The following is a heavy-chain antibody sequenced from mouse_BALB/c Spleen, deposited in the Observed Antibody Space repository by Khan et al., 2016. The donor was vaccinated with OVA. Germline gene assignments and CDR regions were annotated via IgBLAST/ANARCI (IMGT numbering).Heavy chain of an antibody. CDR1: GFNIKDTY. Sequence: EVQLQQSGAELVKPGASVKLSCTASGFNIKDTYMHWVKQRPEQGLEWIGRIDPANGNTKYDPKFQGKATITADTSSNTAYLKFSSMTSEDTAVYFCAREWTYFWYFDVWGAGTTVTVSS. V-gene: IGHV14-3*02. D-gene: IGHD2-10*01. CDR3: AREWTYFWYFDV. CDR2: IDPANGNT. J-gene: IGHJ1*01.